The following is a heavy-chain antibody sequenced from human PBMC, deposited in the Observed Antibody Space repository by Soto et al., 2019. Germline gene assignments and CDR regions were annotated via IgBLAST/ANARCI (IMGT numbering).Heavy chain of an antibody. V-gene: IGHV3-21*01. D-gene: IGHD5-18*01. CDR3: ARDHPGYSYGYGXGY. J-gene: IGHJ4*02. CDR2: ISSSSSYI. Sequence: GGSLRLSCAASGVTFSSYSMNWVRQAPGKGLEWVSSISSSSSYIYYADSVKGRFTISRDNAKNSLYLQMNSLRAEDTAVYYCARDHPGYSYGYGXGYWGQGTLVTVSS. CDR1: GVTFSSYS.